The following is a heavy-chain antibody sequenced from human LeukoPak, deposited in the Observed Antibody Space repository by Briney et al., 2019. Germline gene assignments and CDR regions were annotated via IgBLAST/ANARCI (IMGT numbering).Heavy chain of an antibody. D-gene: IGHD3-16*02. V-gene: IGHV1-18*01. Sequence: ASVKVSCKASGYTFTSYGISWVRQAPGQGLEWMGWISAYNGNTNYAQKLQGRVTMTTDTSTSTAYMELRSLRSDDTAVYYCARDKYDYVWGSHRQSSPVDYFDYWGQGTLVTVSS. CDR2: ISAYNGNT. J-gene: IGHJ4*02. CDR3: ARDKYDYVWGSHRQSSPVDYFDY. CDR1: GYTFTSYG.